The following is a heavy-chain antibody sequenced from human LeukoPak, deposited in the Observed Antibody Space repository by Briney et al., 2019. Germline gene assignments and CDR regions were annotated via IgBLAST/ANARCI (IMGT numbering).Heavy chain of an antibody. Sequence: PGGSLRLSCAASGFTFSDYYMSWIRQAPGKGLEWVSYISSSGSTIYYADSVKGRFTISRDNAKNSLYLQMNSLRDEDTAVYYCAVMHRYYDGSGYWVQWGQGTLVTVSS. CDR2: ISSSGSTI. D-gene: IGHD3-22*01. CDR3: AVMHRYYDGSGYWVQ. V-gene: IGHV3-11*01. J-gene: IGHJ4*02. CDR1: GFTFSDYY.